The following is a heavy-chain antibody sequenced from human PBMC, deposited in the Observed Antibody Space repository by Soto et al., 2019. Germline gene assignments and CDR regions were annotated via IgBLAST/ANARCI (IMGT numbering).Heavy chain of an antibody. CDR2: INHSGST. CDR3: ARDRAYGSGSYYYYYGMDV. CDR1: GGSFSGYY. V-gene: IGHV4-34*01. J-gene: IGHJ6*02. D-gene: IGHD3-10*01. Sequence: SETLSLTCAVYGGSFSGYYWSWIRQPPGKGLEWIGEINHSGSTNYNPSLKSRVTISVDTSKNQFSLKLSSVTAADTAVYYCARDRAYGSGSYYYYYGMDVWGQGTTVTVSS.